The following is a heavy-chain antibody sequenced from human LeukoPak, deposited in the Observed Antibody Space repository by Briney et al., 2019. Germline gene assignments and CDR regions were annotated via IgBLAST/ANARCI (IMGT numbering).Heavy chain of an antibody. CDR3: ASTVVTLYYFDY. CDR2: IYYSGST. Sequence: PSETLSLTCTVSGGSINSYYRSWIRQHPGKGLEWIGYIYYSGSTYYNPSLKSRVTISVDTSKNQFSLKLSSVTAADTAVYYCASTVVTLYYFDYWGQGTLVTVSS. D-gene: IGHD4-23*01. V-gene: IGHV4-59*06. CDR1: GGSINSYY. J-gene: IGHJ4*02.